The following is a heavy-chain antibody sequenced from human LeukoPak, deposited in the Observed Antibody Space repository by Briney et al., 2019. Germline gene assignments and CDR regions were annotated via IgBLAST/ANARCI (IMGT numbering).Heavy chain of an antibody. V-gene: IGHV4-59*01. CDR1: GGSISTYH. J-gene: IGHJ3*01. CDR2: IHRGST. D-gene: IGHD3-22*01. CDR3: ANSWYYLDSSGLPKSDAFDR. Sequence: PSETLSLTCTVSGGSISTYHWNWIRQPPGKGLEWIGYIHRGSTNYNPSLRSRVTISVDTSKNQFSLKLSSVTAADTAVYYCANSWYYLDSSGLPKSDAFDRWGQGTLVTVSS.